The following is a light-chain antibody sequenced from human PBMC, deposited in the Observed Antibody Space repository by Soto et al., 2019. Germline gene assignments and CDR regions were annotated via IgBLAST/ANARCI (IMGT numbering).Light chain of an antibody. J-gene: IGKJ3*01. Sequence: DIPMTQSPSTLSASVGDRVTITCRASQSISSWLAWYQQKPGKAPKLLIYKASSLESGDPSKFSGSGSGTEFTLTISSLQPDDFVTYYCQHYNSYPFTFGPGTKVDIK. CDR3: QHYNSYPFT. V-gene: IGKV1-5*03. CDR1: QSISSW. CDR2: KAS.